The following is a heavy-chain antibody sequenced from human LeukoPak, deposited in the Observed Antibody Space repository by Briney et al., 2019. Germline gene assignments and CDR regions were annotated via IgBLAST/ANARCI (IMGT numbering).Heavy chain of an antibody. V-gene: IGHV3-48*04. CDR3: AELGITMIGGV. J-gene: IGHJ6*04. CDR2: ISSSGSTI. D-gene: IGHD3-10*02. Sequence: GGSLRLSCAASGFTFSSSGMHWVRQAPGKGLEWVSYISSSGSTIYYADSVKGRFTISRDNAKNSLYLQMNSLRAEDTAVYYCAELGITMIGGVWGKGTTVTISS. CDR1: GFTFSSSG.